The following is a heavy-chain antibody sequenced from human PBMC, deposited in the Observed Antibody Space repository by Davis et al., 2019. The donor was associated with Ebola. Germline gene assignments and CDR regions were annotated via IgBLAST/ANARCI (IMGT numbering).Heavy chain of an antibody. Sequence: SETLSLTCTVSGGSISSSSYYWGWIRQPPGKGLEWIGSIYYSGSTYYNPSLKSRVTISVDTSKNQFSLKLSSVTAAGTAVYYCARLRFDPYYDILTGYGAHYYFDYWGQGTLVTVSS. J-gene: IGHJ4*02. V-gene: IGHV4-39*01. CDR3: ARLRFDPYYDILTGYGAHYYFDY. CDR1: GGSISSSSYY. D-gene: IGHD3-9*01. CDR2: IYYSGST.